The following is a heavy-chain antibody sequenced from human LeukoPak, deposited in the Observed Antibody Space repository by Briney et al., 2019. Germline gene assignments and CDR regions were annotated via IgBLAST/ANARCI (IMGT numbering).Heavy chain of an antibody. V-gene: IGHV3-30*02. CDR3: AKVAGDYYGSGLDV. J-gene: IGHJ6*04. D-gene: IGHD3-10*01. CDR1: GFTFSSYW. CDR2: IRSDGSDK. Sequence: GGSLRLSCVASGFTFSSYWMSWVRQAPGKGLEWVSFIRSDGSDKYYSDSVKGRFSISRDRFRNSLYLQMSSLRAEDTAIYYCAKVAGDYYGSGLDVWGKGTTVTISS.